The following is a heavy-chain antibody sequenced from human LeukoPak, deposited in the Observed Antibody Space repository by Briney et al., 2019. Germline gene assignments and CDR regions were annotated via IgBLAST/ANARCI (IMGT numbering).Heavy chain of an antibody. D-gene: IGHD4-23*01. J-gene: IGHJ4*02. CDR3: ARSGTRWYYPVAAYFDY. CDR1: GVSFSGYY. V-gene: IGHV4-34*01. CDR2: INHSGST. Sequence: PSETLSLTCTVYGVSFSGYYWSWIRQPPGKGLEWIGEINHSGSTNYNPSLKSRVTISVDTSKNQFSLKLSSVTAADTAVYYCARSGTRWYYPVAAYFDYWGQGTLVTVSS.